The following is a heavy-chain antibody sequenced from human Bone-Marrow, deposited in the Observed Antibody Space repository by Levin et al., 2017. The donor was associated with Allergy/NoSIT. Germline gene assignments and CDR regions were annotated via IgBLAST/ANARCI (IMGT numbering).Heavy chain of an antibody. CDR2: IYPRDSDT. D-gene: IGHD1-1*01. V-gene: IGHV5-51*01. J-gene: IGHJ6*03. Sequence: GESLKISCKASGYNFRVDWISWVRQRPGKGLEWMGIIYPRDSDTRYSPSFEGQVTISADQSTSTAYLQWSSLRASDTAVYFCARQLRATATTHYYYYMEVWGEGTTVTVS. CDR3: ARQLRATATTHYYYYMEV. CDR1: GYNFRVDW.